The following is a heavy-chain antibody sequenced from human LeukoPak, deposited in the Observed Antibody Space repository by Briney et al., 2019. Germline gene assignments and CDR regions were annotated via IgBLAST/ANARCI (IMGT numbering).Heavy chain of an antibody. CDR2: ILYDGTDK. CDR3: ARSAIPKTITARRLGFYYMDV. CDR1: GFTFSSYA. J-gene: IGHJ6*03. D-gene: IGHD6-6*01. V-gene: IGHV3-30*04. Sequence: GGSLRLSCAASGFTFSSYAMHWIRQAPGKGLEWVAVILYDGTDKYYADSVKGRFTISRDNAENSLYLQMNSLRAEDTAVYYCARSAIPKTITARRLGFYYMDVWGKGTTVTVSS.